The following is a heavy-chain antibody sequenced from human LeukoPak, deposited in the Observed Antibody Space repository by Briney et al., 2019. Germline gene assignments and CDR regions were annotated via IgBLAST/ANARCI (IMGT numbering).Heavy chain of an antibody. V-gene: IGHV4-59*01. J-gene: IGHJ4*02. CDR2: IYYSGST. Sequence: SETLSLTCAVSGGSISSYYWSWIRQPPRKGLEWIGYIYYSGSTNYNPSLKSRVTISVDTSKNQFSLKLSSVTAADTAVYYCASWGGAVNYWGQGTLVTVSS. CDR1: GGSISSYY. CDR3: ASWGGAVNY. D-gene: IGHD3-16*01.